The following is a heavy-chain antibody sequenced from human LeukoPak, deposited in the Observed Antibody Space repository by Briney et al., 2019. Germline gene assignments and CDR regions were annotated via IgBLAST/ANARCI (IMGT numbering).Heavy chain of an antibody. D-gene: IGHD6-19*01. CDR1: GFTFSSYW. CDR3: TRDPSIAVVDHYFDY. J-gene: IGHJ4*02. V-gene: IGHV3-74*01. Sequence: GGSLRLSCAASGFTFSSYWMHWVRQAPGKGLVWVSRISSDGSSTGYADSVKGRFTISRDNAKNTLFLQMNSLRADDTAVYYCTRDPSIAVVDHYFDYWGQGSLVTVSS. CDR2: ISSDGSST.